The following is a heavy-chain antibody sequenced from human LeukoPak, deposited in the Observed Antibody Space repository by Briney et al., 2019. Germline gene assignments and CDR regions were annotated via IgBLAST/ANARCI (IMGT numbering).Heavy chain of an antibody. V-gene: IGHV3-66*01. CDR1: GFTVSSNY. D-gene: IGHD5-18*01. J-gene: IGHJ4*02. Sequence: GGPLTLAWPASGFTVSSNYMSWVGQAPGKGREGVSVIYSVGSTYYADSMKGRFTISRDNSKNTLYLQMNSLRAEDTAVYYCARANLYRGYSYGNFDYWGQGTLVTVSS. CDR3: ARANLYRGYSYGNFDY. CDR2: IYSVGST.